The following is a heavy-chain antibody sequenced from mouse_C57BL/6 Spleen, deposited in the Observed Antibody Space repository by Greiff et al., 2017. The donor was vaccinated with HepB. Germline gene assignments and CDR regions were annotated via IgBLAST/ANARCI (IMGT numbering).Heavy chain of an antibody. V-gene: IGHV5-12*01. CDR1: GFTFSDYY. J-gene: IGHJ1*03. Sequence: EVKLVESGGGLVQPGGSLKLSCAASGFTFSDYYMYWVRQTPEKRLEWVAYISNGGGSTYYPDTVKGRFTISRDNAKNTLYLQMSRLKSEDTAMYYCARHLWVRGYFDVWGTGTTVTVSS. CDR3: ARHLWVRGYFDV. CDR2: ISNGGGST.